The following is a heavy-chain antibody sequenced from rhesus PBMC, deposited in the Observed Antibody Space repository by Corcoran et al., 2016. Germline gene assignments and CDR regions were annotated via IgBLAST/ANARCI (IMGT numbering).Heavy chain of an antibody. J-gene: IGHJ2*01. CDR2: ISGSGGST. V-gene: IGHV4-173*01. CDR3: ARGIAGTTSLYIDL. D-gene: IGHD1-20*01. Sequence: QLQLQESGPGLVKPSETLSLTCAVSGGSISSNYWSWIRQPPGKGLEWNGRISGSGGSTDYRPSLKRRVTISTDTSKNQFSLKLSSVTAADTAVYYCARGIAGTTSLYIDLWGPGTPITISS. CDR1: GGSISSNY.